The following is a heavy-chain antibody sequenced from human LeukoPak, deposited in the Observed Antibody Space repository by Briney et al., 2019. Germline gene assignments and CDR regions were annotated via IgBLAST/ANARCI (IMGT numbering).Heavy chain of an antibody. V-gene: IGHV3-30*02. CDR1: GFTFSSYA. Sequence: GGSLRLSCAASGFTFSSYAMSWVRQAPGKGLEWVAFIQYDEINRNHADSVKGRFTISRDNSKNTLDLQMNSLRAEDTAVYYCAKDRGGGVLTAFDIWGQGTVVTVSP. CDR2: IQYDEINR. J-gene: IGHJ3*02. CDR3: AKDRGGGVLTAFDI. D-gene: IGHD4/OR15-4a*01.